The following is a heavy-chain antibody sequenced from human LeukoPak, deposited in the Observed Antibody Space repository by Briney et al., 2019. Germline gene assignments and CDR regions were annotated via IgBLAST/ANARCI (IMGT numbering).Heavy chain of an antibody. D-gene: IGHD5-24*01. CDR1: GFTFSSYA. CDR3: ARPKDGAREYFDY. CDR2: ISYDGSNK. V-gene: IGHV3-30-3*01. Sequence: GRSLRLSCAASGFTFSSYAMHWVRQAPGKGLERVAVISYDGSNKYYADSLKGRFTISRDNSKNTLYLQMNSLRAEDTAVYYCARPKDGAREYFDYWGQGTLVTVSS. J-gene: IGHJ4*02.